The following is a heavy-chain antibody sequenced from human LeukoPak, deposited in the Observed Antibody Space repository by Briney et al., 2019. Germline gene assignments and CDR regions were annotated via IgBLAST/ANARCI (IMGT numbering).Heavy chain of an antibody. CDR1: GGSISSGSYY. J-gene: IGHJ5*02. CDR2: IYTSGST. Sequence: SETLSLTCTVSGGSISSGSYYWSWIRQPAGKGLEWIGRIYTSGSTNYNPSLKSRVTISVDTSKNQFSLKLSSVTAADTAVYYCARGDVLWFGELLPLTSWGQGTLVTVSS. D-gene: IGHD3-10*01. V-gene: IGHV4-61*02. CDR3: ARGDVLWFGELLPLTS.